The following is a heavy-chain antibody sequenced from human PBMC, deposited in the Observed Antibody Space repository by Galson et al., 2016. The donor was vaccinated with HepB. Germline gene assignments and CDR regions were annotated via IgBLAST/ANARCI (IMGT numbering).Heavy chain of an antibody. J-gene: IGHJ4*02. D-gene: IGHD3-3*01. Sequence: SETLSLTCSVSGAVSGGSISFTDYYWTWIRQPPGKGLEWMGSIHHSGDTYYTPSLRSRLIIPVDTSNNQFSLRLRSVTAADTAVYFCARRGSWSGNPLFDFWGQGALVTVSS. V-gene: IGHV4-39*01. CDR1: GAVSGGSISFTDYY. CDR2: IHHSGDT. CDR3: ARRGSWSGNPLFDF.